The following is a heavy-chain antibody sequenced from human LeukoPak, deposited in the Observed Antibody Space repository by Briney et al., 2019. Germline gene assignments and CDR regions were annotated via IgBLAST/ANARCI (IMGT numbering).Heavy chain of an antibody. D-gene: IGHD5-12*01. Sequence: GASVKVSCKASGCTFSSYAISWVRQAPGPGLEWMGRIIPIFGTANYAQKFQGRVTITADKSTSTAYMELSSLRSEDTAVYYCARDVDGYSGYDGNYWGQGSLGTVSS. CDR3: ARDVDGYSGYDGNY. V-gene: IGHV1-69*06. CDR2: IIPIFGTA. J-gene: IGHJ4*02. CDR1: GCTFSSYA.